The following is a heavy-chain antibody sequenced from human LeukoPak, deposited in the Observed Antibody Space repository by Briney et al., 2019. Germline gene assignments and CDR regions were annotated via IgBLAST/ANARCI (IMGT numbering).Heavy chain of an antibody. CDR3: ARDPYGDAY. V-gene: IGHV3-30-3*01. J-gene: IGHJ4*02. Sequence: GRSLRLSCAASGFTFSTYAMHWVRQGPGKGLEWVAVISYDGSNKYYADSVEGRFTISRDNAKNSLYLQMNSLRAEDTAVYYCARDPYGDAYWGQGTLVTVSS. CDR1: GFTFSTYA. CDR2: ISYDGSNK. D-gene: IGHD4-17*01.